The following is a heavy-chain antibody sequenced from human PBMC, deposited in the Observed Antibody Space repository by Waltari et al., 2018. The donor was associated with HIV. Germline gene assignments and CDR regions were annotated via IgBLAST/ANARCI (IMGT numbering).Heavy chain of an antibody. CDR2: INPSGGST. Sequence: QVQVVQSGAEVQKPGASVKVSCKASGYTFSSHYMHWVRQAPGQGLEWMGIINPSGGSTSDAQKFQGRVTMTRDTSTSTVYMELSSLRSEDTAVYYCARASISPRWFGSPGDYWGQGTLVTVSS. V-gene: IGHV1-46*01. D-gene: IGHD3-10*01. J-gene: IGHJ4*02. CDR1: GYTFSSHY. CDR3: ARASISPRWFGSPGDY.